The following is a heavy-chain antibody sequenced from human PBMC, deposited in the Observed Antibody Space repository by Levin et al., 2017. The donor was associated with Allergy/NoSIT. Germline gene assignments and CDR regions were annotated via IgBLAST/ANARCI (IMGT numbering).Heavy chain of an antibody. V-gene: IGHV4-30-2*01. CDR3: ARGYCSSTSCSAEPYGMDV. CDR2: IYHSGST. Sequence: SETLSLTCAVSGGSISSGGYSWSWIRQPPGKGLEWIGYIYHSGSTYYNPSLKSRVTISVDRSKNQFSLKLSSVTAADTAVYYCARGYCSSTSCSAEPYGMDVWGQGTTVTVSS. D-gene: IGHD2-2*01. J-gene: IGHJ6*02. CDR1: GGSISSGGYS.